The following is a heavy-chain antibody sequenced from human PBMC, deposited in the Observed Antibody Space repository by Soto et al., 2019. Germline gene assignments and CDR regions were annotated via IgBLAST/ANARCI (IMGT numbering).Heavy chain of an antibody. CDR3: VKDVAMAYCYGMEV. Sequence: GGSLRLSCSVSGFAFINYAMHWVRQAPGKGLEYVSAISSNGGSTYYADSVQGRFTISRDNSKNTLYLQMSSLRAEDTAVYYCVKDVAMAYCYGMEVWGQGTTVTVSS. CDR1: GFAFINYA. D-gene: IGHD5-18*01. J-gene: IGHJ6*02. CDR2: ISSNGGST. V-gene: IGHV3-64D*06.